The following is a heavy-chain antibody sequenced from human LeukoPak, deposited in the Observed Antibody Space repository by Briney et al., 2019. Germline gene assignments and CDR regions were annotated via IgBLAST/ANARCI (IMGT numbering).Heavy chain of an antibody. CDR3: AREGVGATSGAFDI. Sequence: PSETLSLTCTVSGGSISSGGYYWSWIRQHPGKGPEWIGYIYYSGSTYYNPSLKSRVTISVDTSKNQFSLKLSSVTAADTAVYYCAREGVGATSGAFDIWGQGTMVTVSS. V-gene: IGHV4-31*03. CDR1: GGSISSGGYY. J-gene: IGHJ3*02. CDR2: IYYSGST. D-gene: IGHD1-26*01.